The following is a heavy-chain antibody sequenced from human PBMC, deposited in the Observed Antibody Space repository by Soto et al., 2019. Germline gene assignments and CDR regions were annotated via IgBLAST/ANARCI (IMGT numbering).Heavy chain of an antibody. Sequence: GGSLRLSCAASGFTFSGSAMHWVRQASGKGLEWVGRIRSKANSYATAYAASVKGRFTISRDDSKNTAYLQMNSLKTEDTAVYYCVRATYFSDSSGYTRCLDYWGQGTLVTVLL. CDR1: GFTFSGSA. D-gene: IGHD3-22*01. CDR3: VRATYFSDSSGYTRCLDY. CDR2: IRSKANSYAT. J-gene: IGHJ4*02. V-gene: IGHV3-73*01.